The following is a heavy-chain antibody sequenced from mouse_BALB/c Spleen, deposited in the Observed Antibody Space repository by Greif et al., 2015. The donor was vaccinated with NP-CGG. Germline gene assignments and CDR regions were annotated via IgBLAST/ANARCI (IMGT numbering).Heavy chain of an antibody. CDR1: GFSLTGYG. CDR3: ARDSYYYGSSYPYYYAMDY. D-gene: IGHD1-1*01. J-gene: IGHJ4*01. Sequence: VQLQESGPGLVAPSQSLSITCTVSGFSLTGYGVNWVRQPPGKGLEWLGMIWGDGSTDYNSALKSRLSISKDNSKSQVFLKMNSLQTDDTARYYCARDSYYYGSSYPYYYAMDYWGQGTSVTVSS. V-gene: IGHV2-6-7*02. CDR2: IWGDGST.